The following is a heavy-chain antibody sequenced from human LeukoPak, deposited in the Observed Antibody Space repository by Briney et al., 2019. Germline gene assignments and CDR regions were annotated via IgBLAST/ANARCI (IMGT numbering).Heavy chain of an antibody. D-gene: IGHD3-10*01. CDR2: IRSKANSYAT. J-gene: IGHJ4*02. V-gene: IGHV3-73*01. CDR3: TTENAIGMVRGFIITPRYFDY. CDR1: GFTFSGSA. Sequence: SGGSLRLSCAASGFTFSGSAMHWVRQASGKGLEWVGRIRSKANSYATAYAASVKGRFTISRDDSKNTLYLQMNSLKSEDTAVYYCTTENAIGMVRGFIITPRYFDYWGQGTLVTVSS.